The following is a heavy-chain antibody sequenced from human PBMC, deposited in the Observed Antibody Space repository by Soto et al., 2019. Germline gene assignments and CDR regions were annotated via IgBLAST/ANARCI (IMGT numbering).Heavy chain of an antibody. V-gene: IGHV4-59*08. CDR2: IYYSGST. CDR1: GGSISSHY. D-gene: IGHD2-2*01. J-gene: IGHJ6*03. CDR3: ARRTVGYCSSTSCPSASHKIHYYYYMGV. Sequence: SETLSLTCTVSGGSISSHYWSWIRQPPGKGLEWIGYIYYSGSTNYNPSLKSRVTISVDTSKNQFSLKLSSVTAADTAVYYCARRTVGYCSSTSCPSASHKIHYYYYMGVWGKGTTVTVSS.